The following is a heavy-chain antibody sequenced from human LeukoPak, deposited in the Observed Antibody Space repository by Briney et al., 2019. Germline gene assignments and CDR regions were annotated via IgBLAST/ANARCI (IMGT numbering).Heavy chain of an antibody. CDR2: ISGSGGST. CDR1: GFTFSSYA. V-gene: IGHV3-23*01. D-gene: IGHD3-10*01. CDR3: AKQSSYYGSGSLDY. Sequence: GGSLRLSCAASGFTFSSYAMSWVRQAPGKGLEWVSAISGSGGSTYYADSVKGRFTISRDNSKNTLYLQMNSLRAEDTAVYYCAKQSSYYGSGSLDYWGQGTLVTVSS. J-gene: IGHJ4*02.